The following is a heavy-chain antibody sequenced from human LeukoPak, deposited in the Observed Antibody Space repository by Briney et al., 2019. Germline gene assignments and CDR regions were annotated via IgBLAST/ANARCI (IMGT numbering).Heavy chain of an antibody. Sequence: GGSLRLSCAASGFTFSSYAMHWVRQAPGKGLEWVAVISYDGSNKYYADSVKGRFTISRDNSKNTLYLQMNSLRAEDTAVYYCARDRYDSSGYRGYYFDYWGQGTLVTVSS. CDR2: ISYDGSNK. CDR1: GFTFSSYA. CDR3: ARDRYDSSGYRGYYFDY. J-gene: IGHJ4*02. D-gene: IGHD3-22*01. V-gene: IGHV3-30-3*01.